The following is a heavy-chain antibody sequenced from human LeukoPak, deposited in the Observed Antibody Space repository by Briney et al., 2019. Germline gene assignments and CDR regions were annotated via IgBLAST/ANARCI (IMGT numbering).Heavy chain of an antibody. J-gene: IGHJ6*02. CDR2: ISWNSGSI. CDR3: AKDIEDCSGGSCYGEYYYYGMDV. D-gene: IGHD2-15*01. Sequence: PGRSLRLSCAASGFTFDDYAMHWVRQAPGKGLEWVSGISWNSGSIGYADSVKGRFTISRDNAKNSLYLQMNSLRAEDTALYYCAKDIEDCSGGSCYGEYYYYGMDVWGQGTTVTVSS. V-gene: IGHV3-9*01. CDR1: GFTFDDYA.